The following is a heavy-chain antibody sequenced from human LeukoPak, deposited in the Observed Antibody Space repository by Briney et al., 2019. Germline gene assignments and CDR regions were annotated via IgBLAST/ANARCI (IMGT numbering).Heavy chain of an antibody. V-gene: IGHV1-69*01. CDR1: GGTFSSYA. CDR3: ARWGDDFWSGYRPNYYYYGMDV. J-gene: IGHJ6*02. Sequence: ASVKVSCKASGGTFSSYAISWVRQAPGQGLEWMGGTIPIFGTANYAQKFQGRVTITADESTSTAYMELSSLRSEDTAVYYCARWGDDFWSGYRPNYYYYGMDVWGQGTTVTVSS. CDR2: TIPIFGTA. D-gene: IGHD3-3*01.